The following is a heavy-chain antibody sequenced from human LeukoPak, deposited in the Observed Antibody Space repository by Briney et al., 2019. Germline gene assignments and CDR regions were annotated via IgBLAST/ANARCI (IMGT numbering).Heavy chain of an antibody. CDR2: IKQDGSEK. D-gene: IGHD6-19*01. Sequence: GGSLRLSCATSGITFSRYWMTWVRQAPGKGLEWVANIKQDGSEKYYVDSVKGRFTISRDNSKNTLNLQMNSLRAEDTAVYYCAKDRWGAVASFDNWGQGTLVTVSS. V-gene: IGHV3-7*01. J-gene: IGHJ4*02. CDR1: GITFSRYW. CDR3: AKDRWGAVASFDN.